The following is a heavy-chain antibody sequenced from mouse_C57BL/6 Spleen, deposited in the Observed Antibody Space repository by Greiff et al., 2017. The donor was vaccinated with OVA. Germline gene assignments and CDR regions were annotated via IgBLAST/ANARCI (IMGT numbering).Heavy chain of an antibody. CDR3: ARSDKGLPHWYFDV. J-gene: IGHJ1*03. CDR2: IDPSDSYT. Sequence: QVQLQQPGAELVMPGASVKLSCKASGYTFTSYWMHWVKQRPGQGLEWIGEIDPSDSYTNYNQKFKGKSTLTVDTSSSTAYMQLSSMTSEDAAVYYCARSDKGLPHWYFDVWGTGTTVTVSS. D-gene: IGHD3-1*01. CDR1: GYTFTSYW. V-gene: IGHV1-69*01.